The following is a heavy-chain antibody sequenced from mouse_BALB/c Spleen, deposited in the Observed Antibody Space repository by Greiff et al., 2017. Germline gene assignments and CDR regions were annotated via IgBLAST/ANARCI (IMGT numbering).Heavy chain of an antibody. CDR1: GFTFSSYT. CDR3: ARLYDYDERYAMDY. J-gene: IGHJ4*01. D-gene: IGHD2-4*01. CDR2: ISNGGGST. Sequence: EVKLMESGGGLVQPGGSLKLSCAASGFTFSSYTMSWVRQTPEKRLEWVAYISNGGGSTYYPDTVKGRFTISRDNAKNTLYLQMSSLKSEDTAMYYCARLYDYDERYAMDYWGQGTSVTVSS. V-gene: IGHV5-12-2*01.